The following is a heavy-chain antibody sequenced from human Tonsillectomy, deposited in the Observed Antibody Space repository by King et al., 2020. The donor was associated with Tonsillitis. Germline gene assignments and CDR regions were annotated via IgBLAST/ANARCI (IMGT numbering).Heavy chain of an antibody. CDR3: ARSGYYYYGMDV. V-gene: IGHV3-21*01. Sequence: VQLVESGGGLVKPGGSLRLSCAASGFTFSDYSVNWVRQAPGKGLEWVSFISSSSSYIYYADSVKGRFTISRDNAKNSLYLQMNSLRAEDTAVYYCARSGYYYYGMDVWGQGTTVTVSS. CDR1: GFTFSDYS. CDR2: ISSSSSYI. J-gene: IGHJ6*02.